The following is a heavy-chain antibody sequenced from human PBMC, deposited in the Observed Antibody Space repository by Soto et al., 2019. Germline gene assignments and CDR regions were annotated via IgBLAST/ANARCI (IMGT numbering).Heavy chain of an antibody. J-gene: IGHJ6*02. D-gene: IGHD3-9*01. CDR2: ISAYNGNT. CDR3: ARVGSNYDIVTGLYGMDV. V-gene: IGHV1-18*04. Sequence: GASVKVSCKASGYTFTSYGISWVRQAPGQGLEWMGWISAYNGNTNYAQKLQGRVTMTTDTSTSTAYMELRSLRSDDTAVYYCARVGSNYDIVTGLYGMDVWGQGTTVTVSS. CDR1: GYTFTSYG.